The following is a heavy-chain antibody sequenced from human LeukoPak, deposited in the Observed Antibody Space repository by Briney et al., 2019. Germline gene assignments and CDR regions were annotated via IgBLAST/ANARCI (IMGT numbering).Heavy chain of an antibody. D-gene: IGHD6-13*01. V-gene: IGHV3-11*01. J-gene: IGHJ4*02. CDR2: ISSSGSAI. Sequence: GGSLRLSCAASGFTFSGYYMNWIRQAPGKGLEWISYISSSGSAIYYADSVKGRFTISRDNAKNSLYLQMNSLRAEDTAVYYCARDSSSWPDYWGQGTLVTVSS. CDR1: GFTFSGYY. CDR3: ARDSSSWPDY.